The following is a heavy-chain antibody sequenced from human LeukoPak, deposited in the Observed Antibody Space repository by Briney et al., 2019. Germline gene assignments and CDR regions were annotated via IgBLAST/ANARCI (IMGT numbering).Heavy chain of an antibody. CDR3: ARGLRYFDWLPDY. D-gene: IGHD3-9*01. J-gene: IGHJ4*02. V-gene: IGHV4-59*01. CDR1: GGSISSYY. Sequence: SETLSLTCTVSGGSISSYYWSWIRQPPGKGLEWIGYIYYSGSTNYNPSLKSRVTISVDTSKNQFSLKLSSVTAADTAVYYRARGLRYFDWLPDYWGQGTLVTVSS. CDR2: IYYSGST.